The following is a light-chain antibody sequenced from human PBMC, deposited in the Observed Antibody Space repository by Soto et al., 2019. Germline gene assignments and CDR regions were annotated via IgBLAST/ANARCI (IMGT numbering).Light chain of an antibody. CDR3: SSYTSSSTYV. CDR1: SSGVGGYNY. CDR2: EVS. V-gene: IGLV2-14*01. J-gene: IGLJ1*01. Sequence: SALTQPASVSGSTGQSITISCTGTSSGVGGYNYVSWYQQHPGKAPKLMIYEVSNRPSGVSNRFSGSKSGNTASLTISGLQAEDEADYYCSSYTSSSTYVFGTGTKVT.